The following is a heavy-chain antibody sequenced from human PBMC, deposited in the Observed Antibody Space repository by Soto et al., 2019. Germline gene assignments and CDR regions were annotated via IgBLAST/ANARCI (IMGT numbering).Heavy chain of an antibody. CDR3: VRSKGGYSYGTPFDY. V-gene: IGHV3-9*01. Sequence: GGALRVSCAASGFTFDDYALYWVRQVLGKGLEWVSSISWNSGNIGYADSVKGRFTTSRDNAENSLYLQMNSLRPEDTALYYCVRSKGGYSYGTPFDYWGQGT. CDR2: ISWNSGNI. J-gene: IGHJ4*02. D-gene: IGHD5-18*01. CDR1: GFTFDDYA.